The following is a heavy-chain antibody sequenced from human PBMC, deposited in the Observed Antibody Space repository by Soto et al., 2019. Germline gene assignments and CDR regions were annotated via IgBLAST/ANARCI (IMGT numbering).Heavy chain of an antibody. D-gene: IGHD2-2*01. CDR1: GLTVSSNY. CDR3: ARDSSLHQPLFYGMDV. CDR2: MYSGGST. Sequence: EVQLVESGGGLVQPGGSLRLSCAASGLTVSSNYMIWVRQAPGKGLEWVSVMYSGGSTYYADSVKGRFIISRDNYKNTLYLQMDSLRVEDTAVYYCARDSSLHQPLFYGMDVWGQGTTVTVSS. V-gene: IGHV3-66*01. J-gene: IGHJ6*02.